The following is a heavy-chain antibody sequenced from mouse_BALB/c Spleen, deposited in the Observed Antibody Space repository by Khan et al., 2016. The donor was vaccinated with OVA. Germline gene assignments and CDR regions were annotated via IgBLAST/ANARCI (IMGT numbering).Heavy chain of an antibody. J-gene: IGHJ4*01. D-gene: IGHD2-4*01. CDR3: DRQAYYHYNIVDY. Sequence: QVQLKQSGPGLVAPSQSLSITCTISGFSLTNYGVHWVRQPPGKGLEWLVVIWSDGSTTYNSALKSRLTISTDNSESQVFLKMNSLQTDDTAMYFCDRQAYYHYNIVDYWGQGTSVTVSS. V-gene: IGHV2-6-1*01. CDR1: GFSLTNYG. CDR2: IWSDGST.